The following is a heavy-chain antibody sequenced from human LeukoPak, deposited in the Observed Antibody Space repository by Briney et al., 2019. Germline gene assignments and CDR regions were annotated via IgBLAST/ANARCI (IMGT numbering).Heavy chain of an antibody. CDR2: INPSGGST. D-gene: IGHD6-19*01. J-gene: IGHJ5*02. CDR3: ARDVGVAVAGSQFDP. V-gene: IGHV1-46*01. Sequence: ASVKVSCKASGYTFTSYYMHWVRQAPGQGLEWMGIINPSGGSTSYAQKFQGRVTMTRDTSTSTVYMELSGLRSEDTAVYYCARDVGVAVAGSQFDPWGQGTLVTVSS. CDR1: GYTFTSYY.